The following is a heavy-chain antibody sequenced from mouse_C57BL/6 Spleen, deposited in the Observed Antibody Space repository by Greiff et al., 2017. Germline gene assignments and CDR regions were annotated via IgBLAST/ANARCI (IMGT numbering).Heavy chain of an antibody. CDR1: GYTFTDHT. CDR2: IYPRDGST. CDR3: ARQVPYYGSSSYYFDY. V-gene: IGHV1-78*01. Sequence: QVQLQQSDAELVKPGASVKISCKFSGYTFTDHTIHWMKQRPEQGLEWVGYIYPRDGSTKYNEKFKGKATLTADKSSSTAYMQLNSLTSEDSAVYFCARQVPYYGSSSYYFDYWGQGTTLTVSS. D-gene: IGHD1-1*01. J-gene: IGHJ2*01.